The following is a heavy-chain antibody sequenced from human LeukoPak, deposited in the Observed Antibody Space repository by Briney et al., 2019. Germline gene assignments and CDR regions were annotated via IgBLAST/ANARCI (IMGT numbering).Heavy chain of an antibody. CDR3: ASPEYTSSTGFDY. CDR1: GFTFGTYS. CDR2: ISSSSSYI. Sequence: GGSLRLSCAASGFTFGTYSMNWVRQAPGKGLEWVSSISSSSSYIYYADSVKGRFTISRDNAKNSLYLQMNSLRAEDTAVYYCASPEYTSSTGFDYWGQGTLVTVSS. V-gene: IGHV3-21*01. J-gene: IGHJ4*02. D-gene: IGHD6-6*01.